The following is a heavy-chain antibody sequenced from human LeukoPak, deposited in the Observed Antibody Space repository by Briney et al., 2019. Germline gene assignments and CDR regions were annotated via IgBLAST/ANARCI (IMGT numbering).Heavy chain of an antibody. CDR2: INPNSGGT. CDR3: ARNSGSYSHAFDI. CDR1: GYTFTGYY. D-gene: IGHD1-26*01. Sequence: ASVKVSCKASGYTFTGYYMHWVRQAPGQGLEWMGWINPNSGGTNYAQKFQGRVTMTRDTSISTAYMELSRLRSDDTAVYYCARNSGSYSHAFDIWGQGTMVTVSS. V-gene: IGHV1-2*02. J-gene: IGHJ3*02.